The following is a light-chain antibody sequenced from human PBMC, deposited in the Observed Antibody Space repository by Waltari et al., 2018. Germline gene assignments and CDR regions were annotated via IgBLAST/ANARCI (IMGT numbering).Light chain of an antibody. J-gene: IGKJ2*03. V-gene: IGKV3D-15*01. CDR1: QSVGST. Sequence: TVMMQSPATLSLSPGETATPSCRASQSVGSTLAWYQQKPGQAPRLLIYYASSRATGIPDRFSGSGSGTEFTLTISSLDPEDVGVYYCQKYNDWPYSFGQGTKVEIK. CDR2: YAS. CDR3: QKYNDWPYS.